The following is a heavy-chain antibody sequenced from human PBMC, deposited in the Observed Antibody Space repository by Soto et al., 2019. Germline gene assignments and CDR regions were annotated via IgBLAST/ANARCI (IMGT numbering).Heavy chain of an antibody. D-gene: IGHD3-10*01. J-gene: IGHJ4*02. CDR1: GYMFISYG. Sequence: QVPLVQSGAEVKKPGASVKVSCKASGYMFISYGINWVRQAPGQGLEWMGWISAHNGNTKYAQNLQGRVTMTTDTSTSTAYMEMRSLRSDDTAVYYCARDLGGSGSYYTDYWGPGTLVTVSS. CDR2: ISAHNGNT. CDR3: ARDLGGSGSYYTDY. V-gene: IGHV1-18*01.